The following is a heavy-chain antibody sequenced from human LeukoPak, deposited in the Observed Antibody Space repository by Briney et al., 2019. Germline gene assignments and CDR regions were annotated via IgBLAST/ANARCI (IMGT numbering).Heavy chain of an antibody. Sequence: GGSLRLSCAASGFTFSSYSMTWVRQAPGKGLEWVSSISSSSSYIYYADSVKGRFTISRDNAKNSLYLQMSSLRAEDTAVYYCARETNWIDYWGQGTLVTVSS. CDR2: ISSSSSYI. CDR1: GFTFSSYS. CDR3: ARETNWIDY. J-gene: IGHJ4*02. V-gene: IGHV3-21*01. D-gene: IGHD1-20*01.